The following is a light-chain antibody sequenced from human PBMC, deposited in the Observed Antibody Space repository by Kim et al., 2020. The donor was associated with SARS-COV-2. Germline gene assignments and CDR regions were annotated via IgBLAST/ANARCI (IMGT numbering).Light chain of an antibody. CDR2: DNN. V-gene: IGLV1-51*01. Sequence: QSVLTQPPSVSAAPGQKVTISCSGSNANIESHNVFWYQHLPGTAPNLLISDNNKRPSGVSDRFSGSKSGSSATLDITGLQTGDEADYYCGTWDSSLSAGVFGGGTQLNVL. CDR3: GTWDSSLSAGV. CDR1: NANIESHN. J-gene: IGLJ2*01.